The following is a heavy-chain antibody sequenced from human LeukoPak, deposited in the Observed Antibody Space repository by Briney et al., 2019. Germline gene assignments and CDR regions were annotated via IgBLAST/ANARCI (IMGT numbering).Heavy chain of an antibody. CDR2: INHSGST. Sequence: SETLSLTCAVYGGSFSGYYWSWIRQPPGKGLEWIGEINHSGSTNYNPSLKSRVTISVDTSKNQFSLKLSSVTAADTAVYYCARARRVVPAAAPRWFDPWGQGTLVTVPS. V-gene: IGHV4-34*01. CDR1: GGSFSGYY. D-gene: IGHD2-2*01. CDR3: ARARRVVPAAAPRWFDP. J-gene: IGHJ5*02.